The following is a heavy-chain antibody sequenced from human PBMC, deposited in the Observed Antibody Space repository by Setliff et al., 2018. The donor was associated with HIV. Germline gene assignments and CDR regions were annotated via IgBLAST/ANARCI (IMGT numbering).Heavy chain of an antibody. D-gene: IGHD3-16*01. CDR1: GGSISSYY. Sequence: KTSETLSLTCTVSGGSISSYYWGWIRQPPGKGLEWIGNIFHSGNTDYNPSLKSRVTMSVETSENQFSLRLNSVTAADTAVYYCARRTIWGDAFDIWGQGTMVTVSS. V-gene: IGHV4-59*08. CDR2: IFHSGNT. J-gene: IGHJ3*02. CDR3: ARRTIWGDAFDI.